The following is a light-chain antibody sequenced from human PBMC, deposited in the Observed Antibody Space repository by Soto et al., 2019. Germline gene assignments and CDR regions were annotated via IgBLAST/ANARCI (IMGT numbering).Light chain of an antibody. CDR2: DVT. J-gene: IGLJ2*01. CDR3: CSYARGLPVV. Sequence: QSALTQPRSVSGSPGQSVTMSCTGASCDVGCYNYVSWYQLHPAKAPKLLIYDVTKRHSGVPDRFSGSKSSNKASLTISGLQSEGEAAYHCCSYARGLPVVFGGGTKLPVL. CDR1: SCDVGCYNY. V-gene: IGLV2-11*01.